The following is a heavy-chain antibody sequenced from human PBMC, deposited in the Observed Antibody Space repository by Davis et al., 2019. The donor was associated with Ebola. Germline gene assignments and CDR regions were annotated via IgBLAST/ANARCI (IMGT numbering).Heavy chain of an antibody. Sequence: ASVKVSCKASGYTFTSYAMHWVRQAPGQRLEWMGWSNAGNGNTKYSQEFQGRATITRDTSASTAYMELSSLRSEDMAVYYCARSGYCSSTSCWHPLDYWGQGTLVTVSS. V-gene: IGHV1-3*02. J-gene: IGHJ4*02. D-gene: IGHD2-2*03. CDR2: SNAGNGNT. CDR1: GYTFTSYA. CDR3: ARSGYCSSTSCWHPLDY.